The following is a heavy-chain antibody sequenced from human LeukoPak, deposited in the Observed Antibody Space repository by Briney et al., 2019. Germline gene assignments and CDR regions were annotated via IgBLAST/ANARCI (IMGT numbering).Heavy chain of an antibody. D-gene: IGHD3-10*01. V-gene: IGHV3-30*19. CDR3: ARDWRITMVRGVYYYYGMDV. Sequence: GGSLRLSCAASGFTFSSYGKHWVRQAPGKGLEWVAVISYDGSNKYYADSVKGRFTISRDNSKNTLYLQMNSLRAEDTAVYYCARDWRITMVRGVYYYYGMDVWGQGTTVTVSS. CDR2: ISYDGSNK. CDR1: GFTFSSYG. J-gene: IGHJ6*02.